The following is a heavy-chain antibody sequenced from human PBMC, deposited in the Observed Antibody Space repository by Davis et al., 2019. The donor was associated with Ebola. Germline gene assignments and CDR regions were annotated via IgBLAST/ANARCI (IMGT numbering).Heavy chain of an antibody. CDR3: VRGIGHYYYMDV. CDR2: INHSGST. V-gene: IGHV4-34*01. Sequence: MPSETLSLTCAVYGGSFSGYFWTWIRQPPGKGLEWIGEINHSGSTNYNPSLKSRVTISVDTSKNQFSLKLSSVTAADTAVYYCVRGIGHYYYMDVWGKGTTVTVSS. D-gene: IGHD3-22*01. J-gene: IGHJ6*03. CDR1: GGSFSGYF.